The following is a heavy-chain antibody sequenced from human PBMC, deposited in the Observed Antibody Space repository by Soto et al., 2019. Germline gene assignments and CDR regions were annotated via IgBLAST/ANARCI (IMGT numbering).Heavy chain of an antibody. J-gene: IGHJ5*02. Sequence: PSETLSLTCAVSGGSISSGGYSWSWIRQPPGKGLEWIGYIYHSGSTYYNPSLKSRVTISVDRSKNQFSLKLSSVTAADTAVYYCARGDYYDSSALGGNWFDPWGQGTLVTVSS. CDR3: ARGDYYDSSALGGNWFDP. CDR2: IYHSGST. D-gene: IGHD3-22*01. CDR1: GGSISSGGYS. V-gene: IGHV4-30-2*01.